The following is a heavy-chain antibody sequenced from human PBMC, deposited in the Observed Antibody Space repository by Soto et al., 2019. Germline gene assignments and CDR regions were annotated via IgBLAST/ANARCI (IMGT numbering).Heavy chain of an antibody. V-gene: IGHV2-5*02. CDR3: ARTYDYVWGSYRYSHYFDY. J-gene: IGHJ4*02. CDR1: GFSLSTSGVG. CDR2: IYWDDDK. D-gene: IGHD3-16*02. Sequence: QITLKESGPTLVKPTQTLTLTCTFSGFSLSTSGVGVGWIRQPPGKALEWLALIYWDDDKRYSPSLKSRLTITKDTXTNXVXHTMTNMDPVDTATYYCARTYDYVWGSYRYSHYFDYWGQGTLVTVSS.